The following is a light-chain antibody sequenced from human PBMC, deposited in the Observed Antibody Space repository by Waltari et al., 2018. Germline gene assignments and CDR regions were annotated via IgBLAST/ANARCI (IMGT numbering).Light chain of an antibody. CDR1: QYITVNW. CDR2: AAS. V-gene: IGKV3-20*01. CDR3: QQYDGSVVT. Sequence: EIVLTQSPGTLSLSPGERVTLSCRASQYITVNWLTWYQQKPGQAPRLLIYAASTRAPGIPDRFSGSGSGTDFSLTISRLEPEDSAAYYCQQYDGSVVTFGGGTKVEIK. J-gene: IGKJ4*01.